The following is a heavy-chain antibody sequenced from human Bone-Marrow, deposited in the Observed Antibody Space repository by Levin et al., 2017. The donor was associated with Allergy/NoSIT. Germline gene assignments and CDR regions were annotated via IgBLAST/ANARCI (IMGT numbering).Heavy chain of an antibody. Sequence: GGSLRLSCKASGGTFSSYAISWVRQAPGQGLEWMGGIIPIFGTANYAQKFQGRVTITADESTSTAYMELSSLRSEDTAVYYCARVVVPAAMRRVGAARPSFFDYWGQGTLVTVSS. D-gene: IGHD2-2*01. CDR3: ARVVVPAAMRRVGAARPSFFDY. CDR1: GGTFSSYA. V-gene: IGHV1-69*01. J-gene: IGHJ4*02. CDR2: IIPIFGTA.